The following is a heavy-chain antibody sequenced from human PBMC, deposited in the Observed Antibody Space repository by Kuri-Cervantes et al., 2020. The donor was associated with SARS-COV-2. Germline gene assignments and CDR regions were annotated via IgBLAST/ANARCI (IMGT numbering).Heavy chain of an antibody. Sequence: GESLKISCAASGFTFSSYDMHWVRQATGKGLEWVSAIGTAGDTYYPGSVKGRFTISRENAKNSLYLQMNSLRAGDTAVYYCARGGQHRAFDYWGQGTLVTVSS. V-gene: IGHV3-13*01. J-gene: IGHJ4*02. CDR2: IGTAGDT. CDR1: GFTFSSYD. D-gene: IGHD6-13*01. CDR3: ARGGQHRAFDY.